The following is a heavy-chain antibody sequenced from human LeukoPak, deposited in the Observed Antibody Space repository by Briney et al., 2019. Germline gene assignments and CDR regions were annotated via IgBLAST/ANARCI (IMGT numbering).Heavy chain of an antibody. D-gene: IGHD3-10*01. J-gene: IGHJ5*02. CDR1: GFSLRTSGMC. Sequence: SGPALVNPTPPLTLTCTFSGFSLRTSGMCVSWIRQPPAKALEWLALIDWDDDKYYITSLKTRLTISKDTSKNQVVLTMTNMDPVDTATYYCARLRTYYYGSGSRRDWFDPWGQGTLVTVSS. CDR2: IDWDDDK. CDR3: ARLRTYYYGSGSRRDWFDP. V-gene: IGHV2-70*01.